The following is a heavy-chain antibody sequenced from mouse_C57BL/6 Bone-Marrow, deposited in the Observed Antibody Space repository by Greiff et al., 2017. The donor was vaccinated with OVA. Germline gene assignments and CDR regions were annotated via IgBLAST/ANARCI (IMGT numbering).Heavy chain of an antibody. V-gene: IGHV14-4*01. CDR3: TRPRHDPTGFDY. CDR1: GFNIKDDY. D-gene: IGHD2-10*02. CDR2: IDPENGDT. Sequence: EVQLVESGAELVRPGASVKLSCTASGFNIKDDYMHWVKQRPEQGLEWIGWIDPENGDTEYASKFQGKATITADTSSNTAYLQLSSLTSEDTAVYYCTRPRHDPTGFDYWGQGTTLTVSS. J-gene: IGHJ2*01.